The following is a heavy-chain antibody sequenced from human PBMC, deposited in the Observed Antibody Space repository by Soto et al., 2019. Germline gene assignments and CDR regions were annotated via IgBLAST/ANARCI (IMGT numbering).Heavy chain of an antibody. CDR1: GYTFANFG. V-gene: IGHV1-18*01. D-gene: IGHD3-22*01. CDR2: IGAYNGDT. J-gene: IGHJ4*02. CDR3: ARDHYSDSSGYWDDYFDY. Sequence: QVQLVQSGTEVKKPGASVKVSCKASGYTFANFGISWVRQAPGQGLEWMGWIGAYNGDTNYAQKFRGRVTMTTDTSTSKAYRELRRLSSDDTDVYDCARDHYSDSSGYWDDYFDYWVQGTLVAVSS.